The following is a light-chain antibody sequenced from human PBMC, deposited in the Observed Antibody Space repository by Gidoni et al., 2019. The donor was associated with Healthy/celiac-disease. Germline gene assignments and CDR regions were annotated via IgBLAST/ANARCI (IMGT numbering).Light chain of an antibody. CDR2: GAS. CDR1: QSVSSN. V-gene: IGKV3-15*01. CDR3: QQYNNWPPG. J-gene: IGKJ4*02. Sequence: EIVMTQSPATLSVSPGERATLSCRASQSVSSNLAWYQQKPGQAPRLLIYGASTRATGIPARFSGSGSGTEFTLTISSLQSEDFAVYYCQQYNNWPPGFXGXTKVEIK.